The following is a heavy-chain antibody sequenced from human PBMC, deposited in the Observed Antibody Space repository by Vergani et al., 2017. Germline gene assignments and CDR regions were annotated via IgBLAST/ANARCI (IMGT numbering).Heavy chain of an antibody. Sequence: QMQLLQSGAEVKKPGSSVKVSCKTSGYTFTGYYMHWVRQAPGQGLEWMGWINPNSGGTNYAQKFQGRVTMTMDTSIRTAYMSMSRLRSDDTAVYYCTRQDGHYDYYYGMDVWGQGTTVTVSS. J-gene: IGHJ6*02. CDR1: GYTFTGYY. CDR2: INPNSGGT. CDR3: TRQDGHYDYYYGMDV. V-gene: IGHV1-2*02.